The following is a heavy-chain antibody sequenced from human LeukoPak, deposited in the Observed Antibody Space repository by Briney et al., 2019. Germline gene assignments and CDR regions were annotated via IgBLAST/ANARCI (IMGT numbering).Heavy chain of an antibody. V-gene: IGHV3-7*01. D-gene: IGHD1-26*01. Sequence: PGGSLRLSCVASGFTFRNYWMSWVHQAPGRGLEWVANINQEGSGEYYVDSVKGRFTISRDNAKNSLYLQMNSLRAEDTAIFYCARSQRGSFDYWGQGTLVTVSS. CDR2: INQEGSGE. J-gene: IGHJ4*02. CDR1: GFTFRNYW. CDR3: ARSQRGSFDY.